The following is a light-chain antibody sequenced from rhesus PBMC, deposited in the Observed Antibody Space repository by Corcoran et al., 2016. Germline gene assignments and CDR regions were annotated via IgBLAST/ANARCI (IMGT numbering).Light chain of an antibody. CDR3: MQYTHIPFT. CDR2: EVS. V-gene: IGKV2-86*01. Sequence: DILMTQTPLSLPVTPGEPASISCWPSQCLLVSEDGNTHLDWYLQKPGRSPQPLVYEVSNRASGVPDRFSGMGSDTDFTLKISRMKAENVGVNYCMQYTHIPFTFGRGTKLDI. J-gene: IGKJ3*01. CDR1: QCLLVSEDGNTH.